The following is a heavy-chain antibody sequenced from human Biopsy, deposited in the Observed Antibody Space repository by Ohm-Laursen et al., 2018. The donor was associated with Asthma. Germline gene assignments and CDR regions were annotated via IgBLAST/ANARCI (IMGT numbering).Heavy chain of an antibody. CDR1: GGSISSGGYY. J-gene: IGHJ4*02. D-gene: IGHD7-27*01. CDR2: IHYSGST. V-gene: IGHV4-31*03. CDR3: ARWGSFGFDY. Sequence: TLSLTCTVSGGSISSGGYYWSWIRQHPGKGLEWIGYIHYSGSTYYNPSLKSRVTISVDTSKNQFSLNLSSVTAADTAVYYCARWGSFGFDYWGQGTLVIVSS.